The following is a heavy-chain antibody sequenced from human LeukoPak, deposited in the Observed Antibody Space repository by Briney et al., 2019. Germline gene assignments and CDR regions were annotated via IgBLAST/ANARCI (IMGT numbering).Heavy chain of an antibody. CDR3: ARAVTGDHLNWFDP. J-gene: IGHJ5*02. CDR1: GGSFSGYY. CDR2: INRSGST. Sequence: PSETLSLTCAVYGGSFSGYYWSWIRQPPGKGLEWIGEINRSGSTNYNPSLKSRVTISVDTSKNQFSLKLSSVTAADTAVYYCARAVTGDHLNWFDPWGQGTLVTVSS. V-gene: IGHV4-34*01. D-gene: IGHD7-27*01.